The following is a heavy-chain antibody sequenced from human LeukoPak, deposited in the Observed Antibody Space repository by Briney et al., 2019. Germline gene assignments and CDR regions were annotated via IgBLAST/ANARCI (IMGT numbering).Heavy chain of an antibody. J-gene: IGHJ4*02. Sequence: KSSETLSLTCAVSGYSISSDYYWGWIRQPPGKGLEWIGSIYHSGSTYYNPSLKSRVTISVDTSKNQFSLKLSSVTAADTAVYYCARINPGEWLDPVDYWGQGTLVTVSS. V-gene: IGHV4-38-2*01. CDR3: ARINPGEWLDPVDY. CDR1: GYSISSDYY. CDR2: IYHSGST. D-gene: IGHD6-19*01.